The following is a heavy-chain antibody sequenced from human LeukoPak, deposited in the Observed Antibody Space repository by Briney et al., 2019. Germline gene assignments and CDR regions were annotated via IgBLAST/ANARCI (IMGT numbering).Heavy chain of an antibody. CDR2: IYPGDSDT. CDR3: ARRKDYDILTGSSQYYFDY. J-gene: IGHJ4*02. Sequence: GESLKISCKGSEYSFTSYWIAWVRQMPGRGLDWMGIIYPGDSDTRYSPSFQGQVTISVDKSINTAYLQWSSLKASDTAMYFCARRKDYDILTGSSQYYFDYWGQGTLVTVPS. V-gene: IGHV5-51*01. D-gene: IGHD3-9*01. CDR1: EYSFTSYW.